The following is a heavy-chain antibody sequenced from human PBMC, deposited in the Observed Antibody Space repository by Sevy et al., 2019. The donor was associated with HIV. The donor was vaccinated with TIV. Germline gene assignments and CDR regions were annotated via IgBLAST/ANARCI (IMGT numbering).Heavy chain of an antibody. V-gene: IGHV3-48*02. CDR3: AREENRELGTIPLDS. CDR2: ISKSGSTT. J-gene: IGHJ4*02. CDR1: GFTFSHHN. D-gene: IGHD7-27*01. Sequence: GGSLRLSCAASGFTFSHHNMNWVRQAPGKGLEWISYISKSGSTTYFADSLRGRFTISRDNAKNSLFLEMQSLTDEDTAVYYCAREENRELGTIPLDSWGRGIQVTVSS.